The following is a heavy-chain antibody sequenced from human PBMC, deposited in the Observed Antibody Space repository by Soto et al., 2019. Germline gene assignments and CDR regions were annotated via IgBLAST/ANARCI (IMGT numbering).Heavy chain of an antibody. CDR1: GFTFSSYG. CDR3: ARDVLMGGSYRPYYYYYGMDV. V-gene: IGHV3-33*01. Sequence: QVQVVESGGGVVQPGRSLRLACAASGFTFSSYGMHWVRQAPGKGLEWVAVIWSDGRNKYYADAVKGRLTISRDNSKNTLYLQMNSLRAEDTAVYYCARDVLMGGSYRPYYYYYGMDVWGQGTTVTVS. CDR2: IWSDGRNK. J-gene: IGHJ6*02. D-gene: IGHD1-26*01.